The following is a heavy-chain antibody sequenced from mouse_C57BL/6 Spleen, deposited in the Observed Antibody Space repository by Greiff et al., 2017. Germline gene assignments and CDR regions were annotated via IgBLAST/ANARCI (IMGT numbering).Heavy chain of an antibody. D-gene: IGHD2-3*01. CDR2: ISSGGSYT. J-gene: IGHJ1*03. Sequence: VQLQQSGGDLVKPGGSLKLSCAASGFTFSSYGMSWVRQTPDKRLEWVATISSGGSYTYYPDSVKGRFTISRDNAKNTLYLQMSSLKSEDTAMYYCASFYDGYWYFDVWGTGTTVTVSS. V-gene: IGHV5-6*01. CDR1: GFTFSSYG. CDR3: ASFYDGYWYFDV.